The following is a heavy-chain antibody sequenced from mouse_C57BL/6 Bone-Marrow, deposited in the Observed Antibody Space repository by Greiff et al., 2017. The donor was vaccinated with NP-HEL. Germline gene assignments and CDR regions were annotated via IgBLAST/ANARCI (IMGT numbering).Heavy chain of an antibody. CDR1: GYTFTSYW. Sequence: QVQLQQPGTELVKPGASVKLSCKASGYTFTSYWMHWVKQRPGQGLEWIGNINPSNGGTNYNEKFKSKATLTVDKSSSTAYMQLSSLTSEDSAVYYCASFGTTVVAPYAMDYWGQGTSVTVSS. CDR2: INPSNGGT. V-gene: IGHV1-53*01. D-gene: IGHD1-1*01. J-gene: IGHJ4*01. CDR3: ASFGTTVVAPYAMDY.